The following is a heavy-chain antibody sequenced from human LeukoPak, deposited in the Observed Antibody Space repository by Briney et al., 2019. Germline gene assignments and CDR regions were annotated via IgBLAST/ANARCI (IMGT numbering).Heavy chain of an antibody. CDR1: GGIISNHA. V-gene: IGHV1-69*05. Sequence: GASVKVSCKVSGGIISNHAISWVRQAPGQGFEWMGGIIPGVGTPSYPQKAQGRVTIITDEYTNTAYMELSGLTSEDTAVYYCASRSASGTRVAWWPLDFWGQGTLVTVSS. D-gene: IGHD1-7*01. CDR2: IIPGVGTP. CDR3: ASRSASGTRVAWWPLDF. J-gene: IGHJ4*02.